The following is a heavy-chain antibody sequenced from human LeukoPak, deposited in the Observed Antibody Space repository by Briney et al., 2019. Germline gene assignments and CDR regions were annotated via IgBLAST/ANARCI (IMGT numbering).Heavy chain of an antibody. CDR3: ARAYYYDSSGYPGYYYYGMDV. D-gene: IGHD3-22*01. CDR1: GFTFSSYG. Sequence: PGRSLRLSCAASGFTFSSYGMHWVRQAPGKGLEWVAVIWYDGSNKYYADSVKGRLTISRDNSKNTLYLQMNSLRAEDTAVYYCARAYYYDSSGYPGYYYYGMDVWGQGTTVTVSS. CDR2: IWYDGSNK. J-gene: IGHJ6*02. V-gene: IGHV3-33*01.